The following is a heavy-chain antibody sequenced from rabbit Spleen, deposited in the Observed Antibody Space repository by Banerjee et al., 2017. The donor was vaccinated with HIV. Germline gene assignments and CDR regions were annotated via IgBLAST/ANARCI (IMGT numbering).Heavy chain of an antibody. Sequence: QEQLVESGGGLVQPEGSLTVTCTASGFSFSNNYYMCWVRQAPGKGLEWISCIAGSSSGFTYSATWAKGRFTCSKTSSTTVTLQMTSLTAADTATYFCARDRYGGSLSMAYTGMDLWGPGTLVTVS. D-gene: IGHD4-2*01. V-gene: IGHV1S45*01. J-gene: IGHJ6*01. CDR1: GFSFSNNYY. CDR2: IAGSSSGFT. CDR3: ARDRYGGSLSMAYTGMDL.